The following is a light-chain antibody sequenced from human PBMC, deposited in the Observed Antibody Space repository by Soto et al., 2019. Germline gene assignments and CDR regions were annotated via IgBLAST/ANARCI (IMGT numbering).Light chain of an antibody. Sequence: SALTQPASVSGSPGQSITISCTGTSSDVGSYNLVSWYQQHPGKAPKLMIYEGSKRPSGVSNRFSGSKSGNTASLTISGLQAEDEADYYCCSYEGSSTFGVFGGGTKVTVL. J-gene: IGLJ2*01. CDR2: EGS. CDR1: SSDVGSYNL. V-gene: IGLV2-23*03. CDR3: CSYEGSSTFGV.